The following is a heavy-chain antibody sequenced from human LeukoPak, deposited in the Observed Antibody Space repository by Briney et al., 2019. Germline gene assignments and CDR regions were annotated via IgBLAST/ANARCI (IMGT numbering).Heavy chain of an antibody. V-gene: IGHV1-18*01. CDR3: ARDVLRDSSGYYYVLFDY. CDR1: GYTFTSYG. Sequence: ASVKVSCKASGYTFTSYGISWVRQAPGQGLEWMGLISAYNGNTNYAQKLQGRVTMTTDTSTSTAYMEMRSLRSDDTAVYYCARDVLRDSSGYYYVLFDYWGQGTLVTVSS. CDR2: ISAYNGNT. J-gene: IGHJ4*02. D-gene: IGHD3-22*01.